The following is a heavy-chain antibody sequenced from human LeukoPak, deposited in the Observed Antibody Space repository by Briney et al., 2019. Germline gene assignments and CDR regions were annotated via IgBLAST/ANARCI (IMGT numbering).Heavy chain of an antibody. V-gene: IGHV1-24*01. Sequence: ASVKVSCKVSGYTLTELSMHWVRQAPGKGLEWMGGFDPEDGETIYAQKFQGRVTMTEDTSTDTAYMELSSLRSEDTAVYYCATVSGNWNDVNPDYWGQGTLVTVSS. J-gene: IGHJ4*02. CDR1: GYTLTELS. D-gene: IGHD1-1*01. CDR2: FDPEDGET. CDR3: ATVSGNWNDVNPDY.